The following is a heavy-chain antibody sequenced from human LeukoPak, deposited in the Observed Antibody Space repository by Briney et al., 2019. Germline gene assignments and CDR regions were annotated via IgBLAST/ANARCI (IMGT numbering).Heavy chain of an antibody. D-gene: IGHD6-13*01. CDR1: GYTFSSYS. CDR2: ISSSSSTI. J-gene: IGHJ4*02. Sequence: GGSLRLPCAASGYTFSSYSMNWVRQAPGKGLEWVSYISSSSSTIYYADSVKGRFTISRDNAKNSLYLQMNSLRAEDTAVYYCARSSPGIADYWGQGTLVTVSS. CDR3: ARSSPGIADY. V-gene: IGHV3-48*01.